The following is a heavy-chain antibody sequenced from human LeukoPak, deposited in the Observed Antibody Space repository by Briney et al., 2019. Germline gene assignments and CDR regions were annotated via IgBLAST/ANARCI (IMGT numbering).Heavy chain of an antibody. Sequence: GGSLRLSCAASGFTFSSYAMSWVRQAPGKGLEWVSTIPGNGGFTYYADSVKGRFTISRDNSKNTLYLQMNSLRAEDTAVYYCAKSYDYGDTLIDYWGQGTLVTVSS. V-gene: IGHV3-23*01. CDR2: IPGNGGFT. D-gene: IGHD4-17*01. J-gene: IGHJ4*02. CDR3: AKSYDYGDTLIDY. CDR1: GFTFSSYA.